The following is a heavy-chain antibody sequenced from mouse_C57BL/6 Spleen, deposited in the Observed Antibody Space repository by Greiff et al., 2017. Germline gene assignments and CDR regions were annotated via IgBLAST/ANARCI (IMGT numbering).Heavy chain of an antibody. CDR1: GFTFSSYA. V-gene: IGHV5-4*01. J-gene: IGHJ1*03. CDR2: ISDGGSYT. CDR3: ARDSYDGYPYWYFDV. Sequence: EVQLVESGGGLVKPGGSLKLSCAASGFTFSSYAMSWVRQTPEKRLEWVATISDGGSYTYYPDNVKGRFTISRDNAKNNLYLQMSHLKSEDTAMYYCARDSYDGYPYWYFDVWGTGTTVTVSS. D-gene: IGHD2-3*01.